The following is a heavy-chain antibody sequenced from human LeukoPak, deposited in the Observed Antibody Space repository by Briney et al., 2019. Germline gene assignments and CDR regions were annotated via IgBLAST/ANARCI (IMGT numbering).Heavy chain of an antibody. CDR1: GDSISSYY. Sequence: PSETLSLTCTVSGDSISSYYWSWIRQPAGKGLEWIGRIYISGSTNYNPSLKSRVTMSLDTSKNQFSPKLTSVTAADTAVYYCARVGGQNYYYYYMDVWGKGTTVTVSS. CDR3: ARVGGQNYYYYYMDV. CDR2: IYISGST. V-gene: IGHV4-4*07. J-gene: IGHJ6*03. D-gene: IGHD3-3*01.